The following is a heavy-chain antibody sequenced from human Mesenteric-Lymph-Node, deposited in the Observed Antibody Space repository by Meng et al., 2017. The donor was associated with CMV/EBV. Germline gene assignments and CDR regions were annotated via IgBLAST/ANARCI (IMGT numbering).Heavy chain of an antibody. V-gene: IGHV3-7*01. Sequence: LSCAASVFTFSSYWMSWVRQAPGKGLGWVANIRQDGSTIYYVDSVKGRFTISRDTAKNSLYLQMNSLRAEDTAVYYCARVVAIHFDYWGQGTLVTVSS. J-gene: IGHJ4*02. CDR1: VFTFSSYW. CDR2: IRQDGSTI. CDR3: ARVVAIHFDY.